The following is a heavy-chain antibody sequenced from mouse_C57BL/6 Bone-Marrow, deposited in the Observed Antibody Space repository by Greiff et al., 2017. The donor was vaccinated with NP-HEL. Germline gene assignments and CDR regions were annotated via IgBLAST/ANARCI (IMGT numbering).Heavy chain of an antibody. CDR1: RFTFSDYY. D-gene: IGHD2-4*01. Sequence: EVQGVESEGGLVQPGSSMKLSCTTSRFTFSDYYMAWVRQVPEKGLDWVANINYDGGSTYYLDSLKGRFIISRDNAKNILYLQLRSLKSEDTATSYCAREGGLRRCTCAMDYGGRGTSVTVSA. CDR2: INYDGGST. J-gene: IGHJ4*01. CDR3: AREGGLRRCTCAMDY. V-gene: IGHV5-16*01.